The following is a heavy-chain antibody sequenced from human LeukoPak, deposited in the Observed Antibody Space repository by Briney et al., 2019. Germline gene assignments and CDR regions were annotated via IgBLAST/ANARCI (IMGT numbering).Heavy chain of an antibody. Sequence: PGGSLRLSCAASGLTFSSYSMNWVRQAPGKGLEWVSSISSSSSYIYYADSVKGRFTISRDNAKNSLYLQMNSLRAEDTAVYYCAGGWSPNDYDSSGYGDYWCQGTLVPVSS. CDR2: ISSSSSYI. CDR3: AGGWSPNDYDSSGYGDY. V-gene: IGHV3-21*01. D-gene: IGHD3-22*01. J-gene: IGHJ4*02. CDR1: GLTFSSYS.